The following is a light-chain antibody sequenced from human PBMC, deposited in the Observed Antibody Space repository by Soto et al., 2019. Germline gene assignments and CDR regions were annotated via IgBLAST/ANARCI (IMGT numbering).Light chain of an antibody. J-gene: IGKJ1*01. CDR3: QQHNSSPWT. V-gene: IGKV1-5*01. Sequence: DIQMTQSPSTLSASVGDRVTITCRASQSISDCLAWFQQKPGKAPKVLIYDASTLESGVPSRFSGSGSGTEFTLTISSLQPEDSATYYCQQHNSSPWTFGQGTRVEIK. CDR2: DAS. CDR1: QSISDC.